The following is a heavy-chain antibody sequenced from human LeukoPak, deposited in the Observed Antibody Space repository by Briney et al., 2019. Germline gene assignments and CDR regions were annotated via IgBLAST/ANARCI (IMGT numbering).Heavy chain of an antibody. CDR1: GGSISSYY. CDR2: MYYSGST. J-gene: IGHJ5*02. Sequence: SETLSLTCTVSGGSISSYYWSWIRQPPGKGLEWIGYMYYSGSTNYNPSLKSRVTISVDTSKNQFSLKLSSVTAADTAVYYCARARIQLWPRLRNWFDPWGQGTLVTVSS. V-gene: IGHV4-59*01. CDR3: ARARIQLWPRLRNWFDP. D-gene: IGHD5-18*01.